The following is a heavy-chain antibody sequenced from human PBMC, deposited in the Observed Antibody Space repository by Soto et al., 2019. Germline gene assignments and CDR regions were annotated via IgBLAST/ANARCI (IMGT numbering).Heavy chain of an antibody. CDR3: ARGTGGRYSWFDP. CDR2: INPNSGGT. D-gene: IGHD7-27*01. V-gene: IGHV1-2*02. J-gene: IGHJ5*02. CDR1: GYTFTGYY. Sequence: AAVKVSCKASGYTFTGYYMHWVRQAPGQGLEWMGWINPNSGGTNYAQKFQGRVTMTRDTSISTAYMELSRLRSDDTAVYYCARGTGGRYSWFDPWGKGTLVTVSS.